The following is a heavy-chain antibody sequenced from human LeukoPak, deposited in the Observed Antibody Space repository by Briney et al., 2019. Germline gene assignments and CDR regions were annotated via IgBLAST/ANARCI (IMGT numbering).Heavy chain of an antibody. D-gene: IGHD3/OR15-3a*01. Sequence: GGSLRLSCAASGFTFSSCGMSWVRQAPGKGLEWVSAISGSGGSTYYADSVKGRFTISRDNSKNTPYLQMNSLRAEDTAVYYCAKGTWPDYFDYWGQGTLVTVSS. CDR2: ISGSGGST. V-gene: IGHV3-23*01. J-gene: IGHJ4*02. CDR3: AKGTWPDYFDY. CDR1: GFTFSSCG.